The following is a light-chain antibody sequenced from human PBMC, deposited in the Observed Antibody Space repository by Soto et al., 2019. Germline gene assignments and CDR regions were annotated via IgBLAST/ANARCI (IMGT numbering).Light chain of an antibody. CDR3: QQYYRVPLT. CDR2: WAS. Sequence: DFVLTQSPESLAVSLGERATINCKSSQSVFFSSNRKNHLAWYQQKPGQPPTLLLYWASTRESGVPDRFSGSGSGTNFTLTIATLQAEGAAIYYCQQYYRVPLTFGGGTKVEI. CDR1: QSVFFSSNRKNH. J-gene: IGKJ4*01. V-gene: IGKV4-1*01.